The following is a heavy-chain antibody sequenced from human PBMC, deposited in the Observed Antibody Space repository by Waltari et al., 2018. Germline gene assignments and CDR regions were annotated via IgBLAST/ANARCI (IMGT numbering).Heavy chain of an antibody. CDR1: GGSFSGYY. V-gene: IGHV4-34*01. CDR3: ARVGSSSWYDDYFDY. CDR2: INHSGST. D-gene: IGHD6-13*01. J-gene: IGHJ4*02. Sequence: QVQLQQWGAGLLKPSETLSLTCAVYGGSFSGYYCSWLRQPPGKGLEWIGEINHSGSTNYNPSLKSRVTISVDTSKNQFSLKLSSVTAADTAVYYCARVGSSSWYDDYFDYWGQGTLVTVSS.